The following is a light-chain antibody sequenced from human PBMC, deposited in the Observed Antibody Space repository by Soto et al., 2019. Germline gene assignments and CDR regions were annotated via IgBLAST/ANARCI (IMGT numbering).Light chain of an antibody. Sequence: DIVVTQSPLALPVTPGEPASISCRSSQSLLHSNGYNYLDWYLQKPGQSPQLLIYLGSNRASGVPDRFSGSGSGTDFTLKISRVEADDIGVYYCMQALQSWTFGQGTTGDIK. CDR3: MQALQSWT. CDR2: LGS. J-gene: IGKJ1*01. V-gene: IGKV2-28*01. CDR1: QSLLHSNGYNY.